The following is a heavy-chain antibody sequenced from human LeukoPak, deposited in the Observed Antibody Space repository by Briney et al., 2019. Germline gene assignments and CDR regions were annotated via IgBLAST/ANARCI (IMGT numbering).Heavy chain of an antibody. Sequence: PSETLSLTCTVSGGSISPYYWIWIRQPPGKGLEWIGYIYYSGGTNYNPSLKSRVTMSVDTSKNQFSLKLASGTAADTAVYYCTRRAAAVGTFYMDVWGEGTTVTVSS. D-gene: IGHD6-13*01. CDR1: GGSISPYY. J-gene: IGHJ6*03. CDR2: IYYSGGT. V-gene: IGHV4-59*01. CDR3: TRRAAAVGTFYMDV.